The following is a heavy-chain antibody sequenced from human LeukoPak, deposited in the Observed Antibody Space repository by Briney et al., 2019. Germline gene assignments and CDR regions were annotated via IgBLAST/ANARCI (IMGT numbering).Heavy chain of an antibody. CDR1: GFTFSSYS. Sequence: GGSLRLSCAASGFTFSSYSMNWVRQAPGKGLEWVSSISSSSSYIYYADSVKGRFTISRDNAKNSLYLQMNSLRAEDTAVYYCARGYSSSWYSSLVRYYYYMDVWGKGTTVTVSS. D-gene: IGHD6-13*01. CDR3: ARGYSSSWYSSLVRYYYYMDV. CDR2: ISSSSSYI. J-gene: IGHJ6*03. V-gene: IGHV3-21*01.